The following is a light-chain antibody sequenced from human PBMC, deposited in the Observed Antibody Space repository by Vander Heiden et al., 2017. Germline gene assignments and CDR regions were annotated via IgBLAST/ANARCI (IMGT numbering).Light chain of an antibody. Sequence: DIVMTQSPDSLAVSLGERATINCKSSQSILHTSNNKNYLAWYQHKPGQPPKLLIYWASTREAGVPDRFSGSGSGTDFTLTISSLQAEDVAVYFCQQCESPPISTFGQGTKMEIK. J-gene: IGKJ2*01. CDR3: QQCESPPIST. CDR1: QSILHTSNNKNY. V-gene: IGKV4-1*01. CDR2: WAS.